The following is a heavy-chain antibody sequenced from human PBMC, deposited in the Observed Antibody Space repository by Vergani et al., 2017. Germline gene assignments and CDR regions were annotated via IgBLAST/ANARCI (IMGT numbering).Heavy chain of an antibody. Sequence: EVQLVESGGGLVQPGRSLRLSCAASGFTFDDYAMHWVRQAPGKGLEWVSGISWNSGSIGYADSVKGRFTISRDNAKNSLYLQMNSLRAEDTAFYYGAKDRDGSGWMDVWEKGTTVTVSS. CDR2: ISWNSGSI. CDR3: AKDRDGSGWMDV. V-gene: IGHV3-9*01. CDR1: GFTFDDYA. J-gene: IGHJ6*01. D-gene: IGHD6-19*01.